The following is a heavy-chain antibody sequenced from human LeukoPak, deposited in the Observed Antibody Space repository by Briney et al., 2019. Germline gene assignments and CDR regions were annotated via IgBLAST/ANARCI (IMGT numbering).Heavy chain of an antibody. CDR3: AGLVGRYSSGLYYYYFDY. V-gene: IGHV4-4*02. J-gene: IGHJ4*02. CDR1: GGSINSLDL. Sequence: SETLSLTCTVSGGSINSLDLWSWVRQPPGKGLEWIGEMYLSGTTHSNPSVKSRVTISIDKSKNRFFLNLSSVTAADTAVYYCAGLVGRYSSGLYYYYFDYWGQGTLVTVSS. CDR2: MYLSGTT. D-gene: IGHD3-22*01.